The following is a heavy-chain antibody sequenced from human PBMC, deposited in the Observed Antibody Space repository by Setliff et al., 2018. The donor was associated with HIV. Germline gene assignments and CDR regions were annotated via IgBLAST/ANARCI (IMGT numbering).Heavy chain of an antibody. CDR3: VREGGRITMVRGVPSGGLDV. V-gene: IGHV4-61*02. CDR1: GGSISSGTYY. Sequence: PSETLSLTCTVSGGSISSGTYYWSWIRQPAEQGLEWIGRIYASGSTNYNPSLRSRVAISVDTSKNHFSLNTSSVTAADTAVYYCVREGGRITMVRGVPSGGLDVWGQGTTVTVSS. D-gene: IGHD3-10*01. J-gene: IGHJ6*02. CDR2: IYASGST.